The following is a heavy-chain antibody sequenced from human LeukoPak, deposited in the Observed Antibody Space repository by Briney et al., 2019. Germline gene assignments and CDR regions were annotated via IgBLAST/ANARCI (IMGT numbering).Heavy chain of an antibody. V-gene: IGHV3-23*01. CDR2: ISGSGGST. CDR3: ARSIVGATPFDP. J-gene: IGHJ5*02. D-gene: IGHD1-26*01. CDR1: GFTFSSYA. Sequence: AGGSLRLSCAASGFTFSSYAMSWVRQAPGKGLEWVSAISGSGGSTYYADSVKGRFTISRDNSKNTLYLQMNSLRAEDTAVYYCARSIVGATPFDPWGQGTLVTVSS.